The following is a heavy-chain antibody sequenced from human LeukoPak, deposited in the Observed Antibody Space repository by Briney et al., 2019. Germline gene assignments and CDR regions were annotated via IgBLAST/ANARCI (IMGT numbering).Heavy chain of an antibody. CDR3: AREGTAGTNLNWFDP. V-gene: IGHV4-59*02. J-gene: IGHJ5*02. D-gene: IGHD1-1*01. CDR2: VHYSGKT. CDR1: GGSVSGFY. Sequence: SETLSLTCSVSGGSVSGFYWNWIRRSPGKGLEWIGHVHYSGKTVYNPSLQSRVTMSVDTSTNRFSLKLSSVTAADTAIYFCAREGTAGTNLNWFDPWGQGTLVTVSS.